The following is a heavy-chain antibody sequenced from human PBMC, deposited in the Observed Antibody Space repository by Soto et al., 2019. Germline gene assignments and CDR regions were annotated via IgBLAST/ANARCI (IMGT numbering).Heavy chain of an antibody. CDR1: GGSISSYY. J-gene: IGHJ5*02. Sequence: PSETLSLTCTVSGGSISSYYWSWIRQPPGKGLEWIGYIYYSGSTNYNPSLTSRVTIAVETSKNQFSLKLSSLTAADTAVYYCARASLGYCSGGSCPLRFDLWGQGTLVTVSS. V-gene: IGHV4-59*01. CDR3: ARASLGYCSGGSCPLRFDL. D-gene: IGHD2-15*01. CDR2: IYYSGST.